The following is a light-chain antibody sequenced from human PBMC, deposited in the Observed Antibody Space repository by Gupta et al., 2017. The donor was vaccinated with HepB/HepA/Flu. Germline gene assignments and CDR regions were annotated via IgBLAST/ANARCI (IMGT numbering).Light chain of an antibody. V-gene: IGKV1-39*01. Sequence: LSASVGDRVNITCRASQNINSYLNWYQQRPGKAPKLLIYGASSLQGGVPSRFSGSGSGTDFTLTVSSLQPEEVATYYCQQRYTIPQTFGPGHKG. CDR2: GAS. CDR3: QQRYTIPQT. CDR1: QNINSY. J-gene: IGKJ3*01.